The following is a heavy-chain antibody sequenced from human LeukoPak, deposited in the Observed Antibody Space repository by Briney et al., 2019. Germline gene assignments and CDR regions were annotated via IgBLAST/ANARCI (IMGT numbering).Heavy chain of an antibody. CDR3: ATAAPGRYSYGRFDY. CDR2: FDPEDGET. CDR1: GYTLTELS. J-gene: IGHJ4*02. Sequence: GASVKVSCKVSGYTLTELSMHWVRQAPGKGLEWMGGFDPEDGETIYAQKFQGRVTMTEDTSTDTAYMELSSLRSEDTAVYYCATAAPGRYSYGRFDYWGQGTLATVSS. D-gene: IGHD5-18*01. V-gene: IGHV1-24*01.